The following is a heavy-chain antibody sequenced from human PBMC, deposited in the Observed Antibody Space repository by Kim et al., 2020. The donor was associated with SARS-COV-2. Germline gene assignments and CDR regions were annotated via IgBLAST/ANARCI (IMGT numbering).Heavy chain of an antibody. V-gene: IGHV3-43*02. CDR3: VRASGWLPRH. J-gene: IGHJ4*02. Sequence: GGSLRLSCAVSGFTFDHSAMHWVRQAPGKGLELVSLISANGEIKYNEDSVKGRFTISIDNSKNSLYLEMNSLRTEDTALYYCVRASGWLPRHWGQGTLVTVSS. D-gene: IGHD6-19*01. CDR2: ISANGEIK. CDR1: GFTFDHSA.